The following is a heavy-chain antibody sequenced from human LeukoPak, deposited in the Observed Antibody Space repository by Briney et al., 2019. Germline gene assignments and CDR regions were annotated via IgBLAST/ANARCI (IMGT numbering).Heavy chain of an antibody. Sequence: PGGSLRLSCAASGFTFSSYSIHWVRQAPGKGLEWVAFISYDGSNKYYAESVKGRFTISRDNPKNTLYLQINSLRGEDTAVSYCARDRSQRAYSYGPDGEWGQGTLVPVSS. J-gene: IGHJ4*02. V-gene: IGHV3-30*01. CDR2: ISYDGSNK. D-gene: IGHD5-18*01. CDR3: ARDRSQRAYSYGPDGE. CDR1: GFTFSSYS.